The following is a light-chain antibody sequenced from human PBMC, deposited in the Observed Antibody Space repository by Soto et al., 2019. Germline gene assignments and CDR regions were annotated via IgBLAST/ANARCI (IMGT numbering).Light chain of an antibody. CDR3: QQYSSPPQT. CDR2: AAS. V-gene: IGKV3-20*01. Sequence: ESVLAQSPGTLSMSPADRATLSCRASETVTGKYLAWYQQKVGQAPRLLIFAASNRATGIPDRFSGSGSGTDFTLTISRLEPEDFAMYFCQQYSSPPQTFGQGTKVDIK. J-gene: IGKJ1*01. CDR1: ETVTGKY.